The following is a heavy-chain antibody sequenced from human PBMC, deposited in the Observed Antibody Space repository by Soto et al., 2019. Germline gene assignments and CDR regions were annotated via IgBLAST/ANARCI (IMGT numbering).Heavy chain of an antibody. CDR1: GFTFSNYA. D-gene: IGHD6-13*01. CDR3: ATYGQHLMDF. CDR2: IGSGGDGI. J-gene: IGHJ4*02. V-gene: IGHV3-23*01. Sequence: EVHLLESGGGLVQPGGSLRLSCAASGFTFSNYAMKWVRQAPGKGLEWVSVIGSGGDGIHYADSVEGRFTISRDDSKNTVNLQMNSLRGDDTAVYYCATYGQHLMDFWGQGTLVTVSS.